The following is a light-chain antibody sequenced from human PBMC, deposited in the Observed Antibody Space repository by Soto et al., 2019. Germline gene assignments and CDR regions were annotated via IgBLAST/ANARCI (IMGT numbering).Light chain of an antibody. J-gene: IGLJ2*01. CDR2: DVS. CDR3: CSYAGSYLV. Sequence: QSVLTQPRSVSGSPGQSVTISCTRTSSDVGGYNYVSWYQHHPGKAPKLMIYDVSQRPSGVPARFSGSKSGNTASLTISGLQAEDEADYYCCSYAGSYLVFGGGTKLTVL. V-gene: IGLV2-11*01. CDR1: SSDVGGYNY.